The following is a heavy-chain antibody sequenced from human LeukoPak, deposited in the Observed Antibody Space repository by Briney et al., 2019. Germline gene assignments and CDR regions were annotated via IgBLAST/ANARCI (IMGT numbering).Heavy chain of an antibody. CDR1: GFTFSSYA. CDR2: ISGSGGST. Sequence: GGSLRLSCAASGFTFSSYAMSWVRQAPGKGLEWVPAISGSGGSTYYADSVKGRFTISRDNSKNTLYLQMNSLRAEDTAVYYCAKDRTYYYDSSGYLLDYRGQGTLVTVSS. CDR3: AKDRTYYYDSSGYLLDY. D-gene: IGHD3-22*01. J-gene: IGHJ4*02. V-gene: IGHV3-23*01.